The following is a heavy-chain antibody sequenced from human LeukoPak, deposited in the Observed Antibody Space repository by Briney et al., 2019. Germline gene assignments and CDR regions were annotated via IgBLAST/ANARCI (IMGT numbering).Heavy chain of an antibody. D-gene: IGHD2-8*01. Sequence: ASVKVSCQASGNSFSKFDINWVRQATGQGLEWVGWMNPNSGKLAYAQAFQGRLSISWNTSISTVSMELSSLRSEDTAIYYCAILGYCADGICLHTKLPMVAWGQGALVTVSS. J-gene: IGHJ5*02. CDR2: MNPNSGKL. CDR1: GNSFSKFD. V-gene: IGHV1-8*03. CDR3: AILGYCADGICLHTKLPMVA.